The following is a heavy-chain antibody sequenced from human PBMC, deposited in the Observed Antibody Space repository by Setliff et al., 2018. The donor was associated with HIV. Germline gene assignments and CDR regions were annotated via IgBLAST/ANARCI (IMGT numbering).Heavy chain of an antibody. CDR3: ARSPLNYYDKSDAFDI. J-gene: IGHJ3*02. V-gene: IGHV4-31*01. CDR2: IYYSGST. Sequence: SETLSLTCTVSGGSISSGGYYWSWIRQLPGKGLECIGYIYYSGSTYYNPSLKSLVTISVDTSKNQFSLKLSSVNAADTAVYYCARSPLNYYDKSDAFDIWGQGTMVTVSS. CDR1: GGSISSGGYY. D-gene: IGHD3-22*01.